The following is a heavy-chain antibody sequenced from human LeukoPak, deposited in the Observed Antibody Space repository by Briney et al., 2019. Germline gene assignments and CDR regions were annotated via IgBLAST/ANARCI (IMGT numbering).Heavy chain of an antibody. J-gene: IGHJ4*02. CDR1: GGSISSYY. V-gene: IGHV4-59*08. CDR2: IYYSGST. D-gene: IGHD4-17*01. Sequence: SETLSLTCTVSGGSISSYYWSWTRQPPGKGLEWIGYIYYSGSTNYNPSLKSRVTISVDTSKNQFSLKLSSVTAADTAVYYCASDYGDYYWGQGTLVTVSS. CDR3: ASDYGDYY.